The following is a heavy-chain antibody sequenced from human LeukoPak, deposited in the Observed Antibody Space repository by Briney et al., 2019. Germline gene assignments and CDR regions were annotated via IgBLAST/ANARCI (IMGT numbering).Heavy chain of an antibody. CDR1: GGTFSSYA. D-gene: IGHD2-2*01. CDR3: ARETQLLYGMDV. J-gene: IGHJ6*02. Sequence: SVKVSCKASGGTFSSYAISWVRQAPGQGLEWVGRIIPILGIANYAQKFQGRVTITADKSTSTAYMELSSLRSEDTAVYYCARETQLLYGMDVWGQGTTVTVSS. CDR2: IIPILGIA. V-gene: IGHV1-69*04.